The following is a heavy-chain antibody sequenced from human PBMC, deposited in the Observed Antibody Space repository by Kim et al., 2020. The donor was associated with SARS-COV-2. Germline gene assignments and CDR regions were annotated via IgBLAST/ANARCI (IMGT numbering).Heavy chain of an antibody. CDR1: GFTFSSYA. V-gene: IGHV3-30*04. CDR3: ARDLGGDGSCYDY. D-gene: IGHD2-15*01. Sequence: GGSLRLSCAASGFTFSSYAMHWVRQAPGKGLEWVAVISYDGSNKYYADSVKGRFTISRDNSKNTLYLQMNSLRAEDTAVYYCARDLGGDGSCYDYWGQGTLVTVSS. J-gene: IGHJ4*02. CDR2: ISYDGSNK.